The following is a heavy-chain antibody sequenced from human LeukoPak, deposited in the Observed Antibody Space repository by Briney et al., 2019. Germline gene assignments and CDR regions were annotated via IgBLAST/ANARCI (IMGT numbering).Heavy chain of an antibody. CDR3: ARDKQLDWAHYYYYYMDV. CDR2: ISAYNGNT. J-gene: IGHJ6*03. V-gene: IGHV1-18*01. D-gene: IGHD1-1*01. CDR1: GYTFTSYG. Sequence: ASVTVSCKASGYTFTSYGISWVRQAPGQGLEWMGWISAYNGNTNYAQKFQGRVTMTRDTSISTAYMELSRLRSDDTAVYYCARDKQLDWAHYYYYYMDVWGKGATVTVSS.